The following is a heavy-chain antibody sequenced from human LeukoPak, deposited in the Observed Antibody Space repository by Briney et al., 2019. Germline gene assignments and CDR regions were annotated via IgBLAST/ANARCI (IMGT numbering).Heavy chain of an antibody. J-gene: IGHJ3*02. V-gene: IGHV3-30*14. CDR3: ARDSDGYDAFDI. CDR1: GFTFSSYA. CDR2: ISYDGSNK. D-gene: IGHD3-10*01. Sequence: GRSLRLSCAASGFTFSSYAMHWVRQAPGKGLEWVAVISYDGSNKYYADSVKGRFTISRDNSKNTLYLQMNSLRAEDTAVYYCARDSDGYDAFDIWGQGTMVTVSS.